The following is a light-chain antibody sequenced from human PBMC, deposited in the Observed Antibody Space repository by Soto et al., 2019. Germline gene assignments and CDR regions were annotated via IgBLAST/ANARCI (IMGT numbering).Light chain of an antibody. Sequence: DVQMTQSPSSLSASVGDRVTISCRASHNINTFLNWYQQKPGQAPKILIYAASSLQTGVPSRFSGSGSGTDFTLTIGGLQPEDSASYYCQQTYSDYTFGQGTKLEIK. CDR1: HNINTF. V-gene: IGKV1-39*01. CDR3: QQTYSDYT. J-gene: IGKJ2*01. CDR2: AAS.